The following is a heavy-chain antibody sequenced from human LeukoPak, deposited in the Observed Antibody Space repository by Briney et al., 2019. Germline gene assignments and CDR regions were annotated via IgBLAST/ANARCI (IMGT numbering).Heavy chain of an antibody. V-gene: IGHV4-34*01. CDR1: GGSFSGYY. CDR3: ARDNSVEVSTMIIFDY. D-gene: IGHD3-16*01. CDR2: INHSGST. J-gene: IGHJ4*02. Sequence: SETLSLTCAVYGGSFSGYYWSWIRQPPKKGLEWIGEINHSGSTNYNPSLKSRVTISVDTSKNQFSLKLSSVTAADTAVYYCARDNSVEVSTMIIFDYWGQGTLVTVSS.